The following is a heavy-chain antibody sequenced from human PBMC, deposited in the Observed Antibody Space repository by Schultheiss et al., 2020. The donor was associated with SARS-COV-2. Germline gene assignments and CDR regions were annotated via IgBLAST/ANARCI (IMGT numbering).Heavy chain of an antibody. CDR2: INHSGST. D-gene: IGHD3-22*01. CDR1: GGSFSGYY. J-gene: IGHJ4*02. CDR3: AREGGTMIVVVIKEGWDY. Sequence: GSLRLSCAVYGGSFSGYYWSWIRQPPGKGLEWIGEINHSGSTNYNPSLKSRVTISVDTSKNQFSLKLSSVTAADTAVYYCAREGGTMIVVVIKEGWDYWGQGTLVTVSS. V-gene: IGHV4-34*01.